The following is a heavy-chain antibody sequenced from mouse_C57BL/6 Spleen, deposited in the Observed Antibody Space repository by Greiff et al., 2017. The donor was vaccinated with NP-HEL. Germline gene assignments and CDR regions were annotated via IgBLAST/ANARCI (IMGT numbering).Heavy chain of an antibody. D-gene: IGHD2-4*01. J-gene: IGHJ2*01. Sequence: EVQLQQSGPELVKPGASVKIPCKASGYTFTDYNMDWVKQSHGKSLEWIGDINPNNGGTIYTQKFKGKATLTVDKSSSTAYMELRSLTSEDTAVYYCARGSDYDEDGFDYWGQGTTLTVSS. V-gene: IGHV1-18*01. CDR2: INPNNGGT. CDR3: ARGSDYDEDGFDY. CDR1: GYTFTDYN.